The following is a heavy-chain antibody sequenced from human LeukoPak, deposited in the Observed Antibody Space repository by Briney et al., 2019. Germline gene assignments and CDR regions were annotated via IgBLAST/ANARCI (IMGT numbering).Heavy chain of an antibody. D-gene: IGHD6-19*01. V-gene: IGHV3-30*04. Sequence: GGSLRLSCAASGFTFSSYAMHWVRQAPGKGLEWVAVISYDGSNKYYADSVKGRFTISRDNSKNTLNLQMNSLRAEDTAVYYCATEVRGWYWGSDYWGQGALVTVSS. CDR2: ISYDGSNK. J-gene: IGHJ4*02. CDR1: GFTFSSYA. CDR3: ATEVRGWYWGSDY.